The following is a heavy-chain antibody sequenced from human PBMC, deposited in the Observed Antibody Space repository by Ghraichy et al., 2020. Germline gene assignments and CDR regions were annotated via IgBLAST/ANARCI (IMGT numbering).Heavy chain of an antibody. Sequence: SETLSLTCTVSGVSISRYYWSWIRQPPGKGLEWIGYISNTGYTNYNPSLQRRVTISMDTSKNHFSLKLGSVTAADTALYYCASTPNCRLGNCHPSAFDYWGQGTLVTVSS. J-gene: IGHJ4*02. CDR3: ASTPNCRLGNCHPSAFDY. D-gene: IGHD2-15*01. CDR2: ISNTGYT. CDR1: GVSISRYY. V-gene: IGHV4-4*08.